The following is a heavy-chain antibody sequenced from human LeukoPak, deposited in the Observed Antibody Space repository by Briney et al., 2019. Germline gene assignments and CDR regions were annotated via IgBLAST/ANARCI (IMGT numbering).Heavy chain of an antibody. CDR3: ARGLGYDFWSGYSPYYYYYGMDV. D-gene: IGHD3-3*01. J-gene: IGHJ6*02. Sequence: SETLSLTCTVSGGSIGSYYWSCIRQPPGKGLEWGWYIYYIWSTNYNPSLKSRVPLSVDTSKNQFSLNLSSVTAADTAAYYCARGLGYDFWSGYSPYYYYYGMDVWGQGTTVTVS. CDR1: GGSIGSYY. CDR2: IYYIWST. V-gene: IGHV4-59*01.